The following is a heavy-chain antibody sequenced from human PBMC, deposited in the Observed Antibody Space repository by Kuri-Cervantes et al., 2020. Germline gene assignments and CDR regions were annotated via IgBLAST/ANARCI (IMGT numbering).Heavy chain of an antibody. CDR2: INEDGSVT. J-gene: IGHJ5*02. Sequence: GESLKIPCAASGFSFSVYWMHWVRQVPGKGLVWVSRINEDGSVTNYADSVKGRFTMSGDNAKNTVSLQMNSLRAEDTAIYYCVRNRVRGEPVWFDPWGQGTPVTVSS. CDR3: VRNRVRGEPVWFDP. D-gene: IGHD3-10*01. V-gene: IGHV3-74*01. CDR1: GFSFSVYW.